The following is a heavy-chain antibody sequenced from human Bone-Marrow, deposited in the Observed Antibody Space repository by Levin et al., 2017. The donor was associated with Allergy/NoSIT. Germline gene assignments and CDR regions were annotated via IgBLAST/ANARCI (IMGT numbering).Heavy chain of an antibody. V-gene: IGHV3-74*01. CDR1: GFTFSSYW. J-gene: IGHJ4*02. CDR2: INSDGSST. Sequence: RPGGSLRLSCAASGFTFSSYWMHWVRQAPGKGLVWVSRINSDGSSTSYADSVKGRFTISRDNAKNTLYLQMNSLRAEDTAVYYCARVVFGELLAYYFDYWGQGTLVTVSS. CDR3: ARVVFGELLAYYFDY. D-gene: IGHD3-10*02.